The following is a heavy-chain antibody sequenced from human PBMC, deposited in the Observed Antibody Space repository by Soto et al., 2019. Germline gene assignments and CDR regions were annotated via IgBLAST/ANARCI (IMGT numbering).Heavy chain of an antibody. D-gene: IGHD6-19*01. CDR2: IWYDGGNK. V-gene: IGHV3-33*01. CDR3: ARDGQWLPRDGLRSSYYSDY. CDR1: GFNFSSYV. J-gene: IGHJ4*02. Sequence: GGSLRLSCAASGFNFSSYVMHWVRQAPGKGLEWVAVIWYDGGNKYYADSVKGRFTISRDNSKNTLYLQMNSLRAEDTAVYYCARDGQWLPRDGLRSSYYSDYWGQGTLVTVSS.